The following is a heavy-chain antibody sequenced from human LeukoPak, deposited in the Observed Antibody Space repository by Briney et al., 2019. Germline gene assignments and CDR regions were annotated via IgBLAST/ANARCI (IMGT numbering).Heavy chain of an antibody. V-gene: IGHV3-21*01. CDR1: GFTFSGYT. CDR2: ISSSSSSV. D-gene: IGHD1-26*01. J-gene: IGHJ4*02. Sequence: GSLRLSCAASGFTFSGYTMNWVRQAPGKGLEWVSSISSSSSSVYYGDSVEGRFTISRDNAKNSLYLQMNSLRAEDTAVYYCARGSVGAAGLDHFDYWGQGTLVTVSS. CDR3: ARGSVGAAGLDHFDY.